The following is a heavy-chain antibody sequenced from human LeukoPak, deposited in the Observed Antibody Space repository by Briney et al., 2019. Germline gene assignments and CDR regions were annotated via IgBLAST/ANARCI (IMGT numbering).Heavy chain of an antibody. D-gene: IGHD4-17*01. J-gene: IGHJ5*02. CDR2: INHSGST. CDR1: GGSFSGYY. V-gene: IGHV4-34*01. Sequence: SETLSLTCAVYGGSFSGYYWSWIRQPPGKGREWIGEINHSGSTTYNPSLKSRVTISVDTSKNQFSLKLSSVTAADTAVYYCARGSNDYGDYLRWFDPWGQGTLVTVSS. CDR3: ARGSNDYGDYLRWFDP.